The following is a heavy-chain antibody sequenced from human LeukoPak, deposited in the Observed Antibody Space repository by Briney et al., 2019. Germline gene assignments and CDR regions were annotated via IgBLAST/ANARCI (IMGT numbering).Heavy chain of an antibody. V-gene: IGHV4-34*01. J-gene: IGHJ6*02. Sequence: SETLSLTCAVYGGSFSGYYWSWIRQPPGKGLEWIGEINHSGSTNYNPSLKSRVTISVDTSKNQFSLKLSSVTAADTAVYYCARDSRRGYYDSSGYYHYYYYYGMDVWGQGTTVTASS. CDR3: ARDSRRGYYDSSGYYHYYYYYGMDV. CDR2: INHSGST. D-gene: IGHD3-22*01. CDR1: GGSFSGYY.